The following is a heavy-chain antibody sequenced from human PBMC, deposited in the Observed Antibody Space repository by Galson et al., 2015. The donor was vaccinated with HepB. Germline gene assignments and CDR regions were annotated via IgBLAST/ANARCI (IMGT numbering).Heavy chain of an antibody. V-gene: IGHV3-21*01. CDR2: ISSSSSYI. Sequence: SLRLSCAASGFTFSRYGMHWVRQAPGKGLEWVSFISSSSSYIYYADSVKGRFTISRDNAKRSLYLQMNSLRAEDTAVYYCARRPSITGWYFYYMDVWGKGTTVTVSS. J-gene: IGHJ6*03. CDR3: ARRPSITGWYFYYMDV. D-gene: IGHD3-10*01. CDR1: GFTFSRYG.